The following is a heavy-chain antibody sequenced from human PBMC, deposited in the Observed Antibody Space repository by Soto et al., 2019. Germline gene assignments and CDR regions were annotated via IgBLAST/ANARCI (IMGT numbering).Heavy chain of an antibody. CDR1: GGSISSGGYS. CDR2: IYYSGST. Sequence: PSETLSLTCAVSGGSISSGGYSWSWIRQPPGKGLEWIGSIYYSGSTYYNPSLKSRVTISVDTSKNQFSLKLSSVTAADTAVYYCARPKTIGAAAGKGWFDPWGQGTLVTVSS. CDR3: ARPKTIGAAAGKGWFDP. D-gene: IGHD6-13*01. V-gene: IGHV4-30-2*03. J-gene: IGHJ5*02.